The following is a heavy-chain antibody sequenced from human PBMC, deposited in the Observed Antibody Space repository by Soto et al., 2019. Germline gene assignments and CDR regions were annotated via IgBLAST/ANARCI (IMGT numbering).Heavy chain of an antibody. CDR1: GFAFSSCT. CDR3: AKDRGGFARGWEYYDF. Sequence: PGGSLRLSCAASGFAFSSCTMSWVRQTPGKGLEWVSSISASGGSTYYGDSLKGRFTISRDNSKNTLNLHIKSLGVEDSAVYYCAKDRGGFARGWEYYDFWGQGTQVTVSS. V-gene: IGHV3-23*01. CDR2: ISASGGST. J-gene: IGHJ4*02. D-gene: IGHD6-19*01.